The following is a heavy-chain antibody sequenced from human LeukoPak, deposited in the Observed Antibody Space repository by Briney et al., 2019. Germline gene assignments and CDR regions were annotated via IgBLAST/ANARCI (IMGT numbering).Heavy chain of an antibody. CDR1: VFTFSSYS. Sequence: GGSLRLSCAASVFTFSSYSMNWVRQAPGKGLEWVSYISSSSSTIYYADSVKGRFTISRDNAKNSLYLQMNSLRAEDTAVYYCARESLAPFDYGGNPGADYWGQGTLVTVSS. V-gene: IGHV3-48*01. CDR2: ISSSSSTI. CDR3: ARESLAPFDYGGNPGADY. J-gene: IGHJ4*02. D-gene: IGHD4-23*01.